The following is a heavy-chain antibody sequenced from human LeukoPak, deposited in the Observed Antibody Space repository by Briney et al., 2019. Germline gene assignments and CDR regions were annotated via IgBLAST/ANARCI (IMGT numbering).Heavy chain of an antibody. CDR3: AREGDYYFDY. Sequence: PSETLSLTCTVFRGSISSYHWNWIPQPPGKGLEWIGRIYTSGSTTCNPSLKSRVTISVDKSTNQFSLKLRSVTAADTAVYYCAREGDYYFDYWGQGTLVTVSS. D-gene: IGHD2-21*02. CDR1: RGSISSYH. V-gene: IGHV4-4*07. J-gene: IGHJ4*02. CDR2: IYTSGST.